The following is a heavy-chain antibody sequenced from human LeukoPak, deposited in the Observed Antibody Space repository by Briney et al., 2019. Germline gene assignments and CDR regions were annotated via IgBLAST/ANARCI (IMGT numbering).Heavy chain of an antibody. J-gene: IGHJ4*02. CDR1: GFTFSNAW. Sequence: PGGSLRLSCAASGFTFSNAWMSWVRQAPGKGLEWVVRIKSKTDGGTTDYAAPVKGRFTISRDDSKNTLYLQMNSLKTEDTAVYYCTTVEGGLFDYWGQGTLVTVSS. CDR3: TTVEGGLFDY. V-gene: IGHV3-15*01. CDR2: IKSKTDGGTT. D-gene: IGHD1-26*01.